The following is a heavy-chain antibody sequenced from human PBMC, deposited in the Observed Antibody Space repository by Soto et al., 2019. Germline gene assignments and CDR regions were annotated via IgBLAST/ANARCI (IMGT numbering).Heavy chain of an antibody. CDR1: GYIFTDYY. D-gene: IGHD1-26*01. V-gene: IGHV1-2*02. CDR3: ARPYCGTNSCHNWFDP. Sequence: QVQLVQSGAEVKKPGASVTVFCKASGYIFTDYYMNWVRQAPGQGLEWMGWINPNGGGTNYAQKFQGRVTMTTDTSISTAYMELSMLRSDDTAVYYCARPYCGTNSCHNWFDPWGQGTLVTVSS. CDR2: INPNGGGT. J-gene: IGHJ5*02.